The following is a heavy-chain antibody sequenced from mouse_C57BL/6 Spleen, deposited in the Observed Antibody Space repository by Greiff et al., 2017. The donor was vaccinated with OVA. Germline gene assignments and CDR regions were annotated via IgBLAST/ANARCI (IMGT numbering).Heavy chain of an antibody. CDR1: GYTFTDYE. V-gene: IGHV1-15*01. D-gene: IGHD1-1*01. CDR3: TREKSITTVVARYFDV. CDR2: IDPETGGT. Sequence: VQLQQSGAELVRPGASVTLSCKASGYTFTDYEMHWVKQTPVHGLEWIGAIDPETGGTAYNQKFKGKAILTADKSSSTAYMELRSLTSEDSAVYYCTREKSITTVVARYFDVWGTGTTVTVSS. J-gene: IGHJ1*03.